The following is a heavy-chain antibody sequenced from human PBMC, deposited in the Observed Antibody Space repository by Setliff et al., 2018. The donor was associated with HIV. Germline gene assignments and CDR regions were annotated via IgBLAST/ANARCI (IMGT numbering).Heavy chain of an antibody. CDR1: GIRFSNYA. J-gene: IGHJ3*01. CDR2: ISGSGGDT. CDR3: AKWFGEFFRAFDR. V-gene: IGHV3-23*01. D-gene: IGHD3-10*01. Sequence: GGSLRLSCAASGIRFSNYAMSWVRQAPGKGLEWVSSISGSGGDTSYADSVQGRFTISRDNSKNMLYLQMNSLRAEDTAVYYCAKWFGEFFRAFDRWGQGTMVTV.